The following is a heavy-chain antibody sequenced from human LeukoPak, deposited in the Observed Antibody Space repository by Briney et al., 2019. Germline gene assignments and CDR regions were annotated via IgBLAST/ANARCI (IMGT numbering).Heavy chain of an antibody. CDR2: IYYSGST. Sequence: SETLSLTCTVSGGSVSTTSYYWSWIRQPPTKGLEWIGYIYYSGSTNYNPSLKSRVTVSVDTSKNQFSLKLSSVTAADTAVYYCARDRVALRSQYYFDYWGQGTLVTVSS. CDR3: ARDRVALRSQYYFDY. D-gene: IGHD2/OR15-2a*01. CDR1: GGSVSTTSYY. J-gene: IGHJ4*02. V-gene: IGHV4-61*01.